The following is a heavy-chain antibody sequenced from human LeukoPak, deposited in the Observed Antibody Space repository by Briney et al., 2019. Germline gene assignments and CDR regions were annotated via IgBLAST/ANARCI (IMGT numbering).Heavy chain of an antibody. V-gene: IGHV1-2*02. D-gene: IGHD3-3*01. Sequence: GASVKVSCRASGYTFTGYYMHWVRQAPGQGLEWMGWINPNSGGTNYAQKFQGRVTMTRDTSISTAYMELSRLRSDDTAVYYCARVPKYDFWSGYYLYWGQGTLVTVSS. CDR1: GYTFTGYY. CDR3: ARVPKYDFWSGYYLY. CDR2: INPNSGGT. J-gene: IGHJ4*02.